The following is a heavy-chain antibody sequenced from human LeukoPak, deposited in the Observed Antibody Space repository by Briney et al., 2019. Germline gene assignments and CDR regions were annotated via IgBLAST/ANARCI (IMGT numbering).Heavy chain of an antibody. J-gene: IGHJ6*02. CDR2: IYSGGST. Sequence: GPLRLSFAASEFPLSSNYMSWVRPAPGKGLEWDSIIYSGGSTYYAYSVKGRFTISRDNSKTTLHLQMISLRAEDTAVYYCARDRIIRANDCKPYCGMDVWGQGTTVTVSS. CDR3: ARDRIIRANDCKPYCGMDV. D-gene: IGHD1-1*01. CDR1: EFPLSSNY. V-gene: IGHV3-53*01.